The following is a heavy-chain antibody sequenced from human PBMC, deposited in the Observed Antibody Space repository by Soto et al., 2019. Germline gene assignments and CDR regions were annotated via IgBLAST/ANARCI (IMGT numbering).Heavy chain of an antibody. D-gene: IGHD2-8*01. CDR2: IIPIFGTA. V-gene: IGHV1-69*01. Sequence: QVQLVQSGAEVKKPGSSVKVSCKASGGTFSSYAISWVRQAPGQGREWMGGIIPIFGTANYAQKFQGRVTITADESTSTAYMELSSLRSEDTAVYYCASPYCTNGVCAPTLYGYGLDVWGQGTTVTVSS. CDR3: ASPYCTNGVCAPTLYGYGLDV. CDR1: GGTFSSYA. J-gene: IGHJ6*02.